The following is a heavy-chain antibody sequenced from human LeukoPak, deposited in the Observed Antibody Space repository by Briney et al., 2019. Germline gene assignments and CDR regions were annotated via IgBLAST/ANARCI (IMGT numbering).Heavy chain of an antibody. CDR2: ISGSGGST. D-gene: IGHD1-26*01. CDR1: GFTFSSYA. J-gene: IGHJ1*01. CDR3: AKDRYSGSYYGAEYFQH. Sequence: GGSLRLSCAASGFTFSSYAMSWVRQAPGKGLEWVSAISGSGGSTYYADSVKGRFTISRDNSKNTLYLQMNSLRAVDTAVYYCAKDRYSGSYYGAEYFQHWGQGTLVTVSS. V-gene: IGHV3-23*01.